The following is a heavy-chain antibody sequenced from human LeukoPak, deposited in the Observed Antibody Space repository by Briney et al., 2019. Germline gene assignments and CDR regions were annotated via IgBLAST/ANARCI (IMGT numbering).Heavy chain of an antibody. CDR3: ARFEFVTSCYDY. D-gene: IGHD2-2*01. Sequence: SETLSLTCTVSGGSISGYYWSWIRQPPGKGLEWIGFIYYSGATNYNPSLKSRVTISADTSKNQFSLNLSSVTAADTAVYYCARFEFVTSCYDYWGQGTLVTVSS. V-gene: IGHV4-59*12. CDR1: GGSISGYY. J-gene: IGHJ4*02. CDR2: IYYSGAT.